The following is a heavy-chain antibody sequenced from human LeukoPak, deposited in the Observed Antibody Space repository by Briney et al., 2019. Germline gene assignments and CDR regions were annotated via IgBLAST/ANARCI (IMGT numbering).Heavy chain of an antibody. CDR2: IIPIFGTA. CDR3: ASAKGESTGYYYMDV. V-gene: IGHV1-69*13. CDR1: GGTFSSYA. J-gene: IGHJ6*03. D-gene: IGHD3-16*01. Sequence: ASVKVSCKASGGTFSSYAISWVRQAPGQGLEWMGGIIPIFGTANYAQKFQGRVTITADESTSTAYMELSSLRSEDTAVYYCASAKGESTGYYYMDVWGKGTTVTVSS.